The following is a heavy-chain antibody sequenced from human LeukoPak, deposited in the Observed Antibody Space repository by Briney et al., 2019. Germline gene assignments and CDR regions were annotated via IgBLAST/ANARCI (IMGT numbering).Heavy chain of an antibody. V-gene: IGHV4-30-4*08. Sequence: PSETLSLTCTVSGGSISSGDYYWGWIRQPPGKGLEWIGYIYYSGSPYYNPSLKSRVTISVDTSKNQFSLKLSSVTAADTAVYYCARVVEVVLRVRYYYMDVWGKGTTVTVSS. D-gene: IGHD2-15*01. CDR3: ARVVEVVLRVRYYYMDV. J-gene: IGHJ6*03. CDR1: GGSISSGDYY. CDR2: IYYSGSP.